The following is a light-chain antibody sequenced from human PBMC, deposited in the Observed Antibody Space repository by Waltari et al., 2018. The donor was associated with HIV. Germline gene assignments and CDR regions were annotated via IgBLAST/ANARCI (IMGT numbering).Light chain of an antibody. Sequence: VLTQSPATLSLSVGERATLSCRASQSVSSYLAWYQQKPGQAPRLLIYDTSNRATGIPARFSGSGSGTDFTLTISSLEPEDFAVYYCQQRSNWPPRFTFGPGTKVDVK. CDR2: DTS. CDR3: QQRSNWPPRFT. J-gene: IGKJ3*01. CDR1: QSVSSY. V-gene: IGKV3-11*01.